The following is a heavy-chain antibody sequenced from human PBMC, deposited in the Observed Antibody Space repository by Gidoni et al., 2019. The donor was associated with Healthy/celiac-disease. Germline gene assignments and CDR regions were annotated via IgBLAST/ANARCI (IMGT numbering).Heavy chain of an antibody. CDR2: ISGSGGST. V-gene: IGHV3-23*01. CDR3: AKVTTVTPFYYYYYGMDV. J-gene: IGHJ6*02. D-gene: IGHD4-17*01. CDR1: GFTFSSYA. Sequence: EVQLLESGGGLVQPGGSLRLSCAASGFTFSSYAMSWVRQAPGKGLEWVSAISGSGGSTYYADSVKGRFTISRDNSKNTLYLQMNSLRAEDTAVYYCAKVTTVTPFYYYYYGMDVWGQGTTVTVSS.